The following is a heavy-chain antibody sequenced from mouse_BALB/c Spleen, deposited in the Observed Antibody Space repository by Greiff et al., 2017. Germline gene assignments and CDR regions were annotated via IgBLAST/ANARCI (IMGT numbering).Heavy chain of an antibody. CDR1: GFTFSSYA. CDR3: ATSTMITTRTWFAY. CDR2: ISSGGSYT. J-gene: IGHJ3*01. Sequence: EVKLVESGGGLVKPGGSLKLSCAASGFTFSSYAMSWVRQSPEKRLEWVAEISSGGSYTYYPDTVTGRFTISRDNAKNTLYLEMSSLRSEDTAMYYCATSTMITTRTWFAYWGQGTLVTVSA. V-gene: IGHV5-9-4*01. D-gene: IGHD2-4*01.